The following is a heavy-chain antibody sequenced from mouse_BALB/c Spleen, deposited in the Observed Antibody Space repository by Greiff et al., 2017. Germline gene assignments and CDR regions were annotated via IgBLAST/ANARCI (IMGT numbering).Heavy chain of an antibody. J-gene: IGHJ1*01. D-gene: IGHD1-1*01. CDR2: MLPGSGGT. Sequence: QVQLQQSGAELVRPGASVKLSCKALGYTSTDYEMHWVEQTPVHGLEWIGAMLPGSGGTAYNQKFKGKATLTADKSSSTAYMELSSLTSEDSAVYYCTRGHGSSLWYFDVWGAGTTVTVSS. V-gene: IGHV1-15*01. CDR3: TRGHGSSLWYFDV. CDR1: GYTSTDYE.